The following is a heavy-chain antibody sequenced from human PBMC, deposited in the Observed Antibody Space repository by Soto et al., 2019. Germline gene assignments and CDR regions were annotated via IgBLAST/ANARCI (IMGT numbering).Heavy chain of an antibody. Sequence: QLQLQESGPGQVRPSETLSLTCTVSGGSISSSSYYWGWIRQPPGKGLEWIGSIYYSGSTYYNPSLKSRVTISVDTSKNQFSLKLSSVTAADTAVYYCARHMGRSSPYDFWSGYYPYYYYCMDVWGQGTTVTVSS. J-gene: IGHJ6*02. CDR3: ARHMGRSSPYDFWSGYYPYYYYCMDV. CDR2: IYYSGST. V-gene: IGHV4-39*01. D-gene: IGHD3-3*01. CDR1: GGSISSSSYY.